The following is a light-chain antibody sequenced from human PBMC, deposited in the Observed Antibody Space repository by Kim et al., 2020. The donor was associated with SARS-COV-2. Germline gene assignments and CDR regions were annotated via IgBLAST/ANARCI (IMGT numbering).Light chain of an antibody. CDR1: DFGSKN. CDR3: QVWDSSTWV. J-gene: IGLJ3*02. V-gene: IGLV3-9*01. Sequence: VALGQTARITWGGNDFGSKNVHLYQQKPGQAPALVIYRDSNRPSGIPERFSGSNSGNTATLTISRAQAGDEADYYCQVWDSSTWVFGGGTQLTVL. CDR2: RDS.